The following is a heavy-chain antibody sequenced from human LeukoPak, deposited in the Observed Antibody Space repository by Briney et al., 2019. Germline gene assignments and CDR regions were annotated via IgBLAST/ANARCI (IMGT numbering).Heavy chain of an antibody. J-gene: IGHJ4*02. CDR1: GLTVTNAW. Sequence: GGSLRLSCAASGLTVTNAWMNWVRQAPGKGLEWVSSISSSSSYIYYADSVKGRFTISRDNAKNSLYLQMNSLRAEDTAVYYCARASFQRWLQLGGDWGQGALVTVSS. CDR3: ARASFQRWLQLGGD. CDR2: ISSSSSYI. V-gene: IGHV3-21*01. D-gene: IGHD5-24*01.